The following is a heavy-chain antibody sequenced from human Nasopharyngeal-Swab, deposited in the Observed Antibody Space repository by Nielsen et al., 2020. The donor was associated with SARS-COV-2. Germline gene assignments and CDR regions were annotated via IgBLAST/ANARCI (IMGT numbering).Heavy chain of an antibody. CDR1: GYRFTDYW. D-gene: IGHD1-26*01. CDR2: IFPGDSDT. V-gene: IGHV5-51*01. J-gene: IGHJ6*02. CDR3: AIGAAVGTLFYGMDV. Sequence: GESLKISCATSGYRFTDYWIAWVRQAPGKGLECMGTIFPGDSDTRYSPSFEGRVTISVDQSITTAYLHWTSLKASDTAKYYCAIGAAVGTLFYGMDVWGQGTMVTVSS.